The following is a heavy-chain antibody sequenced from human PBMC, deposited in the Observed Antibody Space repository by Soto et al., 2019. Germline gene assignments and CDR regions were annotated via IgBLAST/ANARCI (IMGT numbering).Heavy chain of an antibody. J-gene: IGHJ3*01. CDR3: ARDTSPVDYVEGIYYDALDD. CDR2: IKEDGSEK. CDR1: GFSFGSYW. V-gene: IGHV3-7*04. Sequence: EGSLRLSCATSGFSFGSYWMTWIRHAPGKGLEWVANIKEDGSEKNYVDSVKGRFTISRDNAKNALYVQMNSLRAEDTAVYYCARDTSPVDYVEGIYYDALDDWGPGTMVTVSS. D-gene: IGHD3-10*01.